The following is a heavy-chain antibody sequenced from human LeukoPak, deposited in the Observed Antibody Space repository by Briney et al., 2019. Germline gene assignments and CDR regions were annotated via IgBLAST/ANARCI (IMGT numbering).Heavy chain of an antibody. J-gene: IGHJ4*02. Sequence: SVKVSCKASGGTFSSYAISWVRQAPGQGLEWMGGIIHIFGTANYAQKFQGRVTITADESTSTAYMGLSSLRSEDTAVYYCARASGGSYPYYFDYWGQGTLVTVSS. CDR1: GGTFSSYA. CDR3: ARASGGSYPYYFDY. D-gene: IGHD1-26*01. CDR2: IIHIFGTA. V-gene: IGHV1-69*01.